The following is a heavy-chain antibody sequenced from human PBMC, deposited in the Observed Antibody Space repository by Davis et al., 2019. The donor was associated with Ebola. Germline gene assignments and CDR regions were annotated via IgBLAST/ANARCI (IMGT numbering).Heavy chain of an antibody. CDR2: ISYDGSNK. CDR3: AKEGVAGAFDI. CDR1: GFTFSIYG. Sequence: GGSLRLSCAASGFTFSIYGMHWVRQAPGKGLEWVAVISYDGSNKYYADSVKGRFTISRDNSKNTLYLQMNSLRAEDTAVYYCAKEGVAGAFDIWGQGTMVTVSS. J-gene: IGHJ3*02. D-gene: IGHD6-19*01. V-gene: IGHV3-30*18.